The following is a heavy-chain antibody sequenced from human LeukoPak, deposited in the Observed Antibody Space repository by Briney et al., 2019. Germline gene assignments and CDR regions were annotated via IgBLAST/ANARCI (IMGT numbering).Heavy chain of an antibody. CDR3: ARAQWQSAEYFQH. V-gene: IGHV3-21*04. CDR2: ISHSSSYI. J-gene: IGHJ1*01. D-gene: IGHD6-19*01. Sequence: GGSLRLSCAASGFSFNSYNMHWVRQAPGKGLEWVSSISHSSSYIYYADSVKGRFTISRDNAENSLYLQMNSLRAEDTAVYYCARAQWQSAEYFQHWGQGTLVTVS. CDR1: GFSFNSYN.